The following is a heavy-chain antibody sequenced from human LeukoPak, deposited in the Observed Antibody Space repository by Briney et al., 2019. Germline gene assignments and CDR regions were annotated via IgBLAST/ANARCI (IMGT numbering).Heavy chain of an antibody. V-gene: IGHV3-30*02. CDR2: IRYDGSNK. CDR3: APSRDTAMVQ. Sequence: PGGSLRLSCAASGFTFSSYAMHWVRQAPGKGLEWVAFIRYDGSNKYYADSVKGRFTISRDNSKNTLYLQMNSLRAEDTAVYYCAPSRDTAMVQGGQGTLVTVSS. CDR1: GFTFSSYA. D-gene: IGHD5-18*01. J-gene: IGHJ4*02.